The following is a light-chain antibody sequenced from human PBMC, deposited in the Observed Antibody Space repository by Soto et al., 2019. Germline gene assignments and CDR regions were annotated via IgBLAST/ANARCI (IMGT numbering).Light chain of an antibody. Sequence: EIVLTQSPGTLSLSPGERATLSCRASQSVSSSYLAWYQQKPGQAPRLLIYGASSRATGIPDRFSGSGSGKDFTLTISRLEPEDFAVYYCQQYGSSPPRVTFGGGTKVEIK. CDR3: QQYGSSPPRVT. J-gene: IGKJ4*01. CDR1: QSVSSSY. CDR2: GAS. V-gene: IGKV3-20*01.